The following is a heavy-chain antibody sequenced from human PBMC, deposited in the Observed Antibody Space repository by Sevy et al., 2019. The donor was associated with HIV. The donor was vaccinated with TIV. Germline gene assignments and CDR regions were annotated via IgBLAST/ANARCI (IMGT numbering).Heavy chain of an antibody. CDR2: IFPDDSDI. D-gene: IGHD1-26*01. Sequence: GESLKISCKGSGYSFSTYWIAWVRQMPGKGLEWMGIIFPDDSDIRYSPSYQGQVTISADNSISTAYLQLSSLKASDTATYYCARARGMPHYYYGMDVWGQGTTVTVSS. CDR1: GYSFSTYW. V-gene: IGHV5-51*01. CDR3: ARARGMPHYYYGMDV. J-gene: IGHJ6*02.